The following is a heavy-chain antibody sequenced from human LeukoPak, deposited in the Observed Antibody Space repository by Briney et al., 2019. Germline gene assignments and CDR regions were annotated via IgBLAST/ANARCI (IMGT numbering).Heavy chain of an antibody. Sequence: PSETLSLTCTVSGYSLSSNNYWGWIRQPPGKGLEWIGNIYHSGSISYNPSLKSRVTISVDTSKNQFSLKLTSVTAADTAVYFCARAGYDILTGYPIGAFDIWGQGTMVTVSS. CDR3: ARAGYDILTGYPIGAFDI. CDR1: GYSLSSNNY. V-gene: IGHV4-38-2*02. D-gene: IGHD3-9*01. CDR2: IYHSGSI. J-gene: IGHJ3*02.